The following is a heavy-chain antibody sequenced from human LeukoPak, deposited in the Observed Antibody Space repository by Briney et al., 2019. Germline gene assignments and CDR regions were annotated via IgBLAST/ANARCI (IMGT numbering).Heavy chain of an antibody. CDR2: LNSDGTYT. D-gene: IGHD5-18*01. J-gene: IGHJ4*02. CDR1: EFTFSKYW. V-gene: IGHV3-74*01. Sequence: GGSLRLSCAASEFTFSKYWMHWVRQAPGKGLVWVSRLNSDGTYTSYADSVKGRFTMSRDNAKNTLYLQMNSLRAEDTAVYYCARGERGYSYGYGDYWAREPWSPSPQ. CDR3: ARGERGYSYGYGDY.